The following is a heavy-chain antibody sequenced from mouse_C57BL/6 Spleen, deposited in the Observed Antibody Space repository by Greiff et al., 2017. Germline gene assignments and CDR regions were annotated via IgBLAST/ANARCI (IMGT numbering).Heavy chain of an antibody. CDR2: IYPRSGNT. V-gene: IGHV1-81*01. CDR1: SYTFTSYG. D-gene: IGHD2-4*01. CDR3: ARFGDYATDGY. Sequence: QVQLQQSGAELARPGASVKLSCKASSYTFTSYGISWVKQRTGQGLEWIGEIYPRSGNTYYNEKFKGKATLTADKSSSTAYMELRSLTSEDAAVYFCARFGDYATDGYGGQGTTLTVSS. J-gene: IGHJ2*01.